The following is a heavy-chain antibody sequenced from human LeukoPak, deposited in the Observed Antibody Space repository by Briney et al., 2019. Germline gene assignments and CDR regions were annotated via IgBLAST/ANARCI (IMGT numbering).Heavy chain of an antibody. D-gene: IGHD4-11*01. Sequence: ASVKVSCKASGYTFTSFVINWVRQAAGQGLEWMGWVHPYSGDTGYAQKFQGRVTITRNTSISTAYLELSSLRSEDTAVYYCAATTPVTTLYYYYYMDVWGKGTTVTVSS. J-gene: IGHJ6*03. CDR1: GYTFTSFV. CDR3: AATTPVTTLYYYYYMDV. CDR2: VHPYSGDT. V-gene: IGHV1-8*03.